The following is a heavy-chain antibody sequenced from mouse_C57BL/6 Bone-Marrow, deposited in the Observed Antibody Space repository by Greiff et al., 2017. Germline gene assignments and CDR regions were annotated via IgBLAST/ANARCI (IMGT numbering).Heavy chain of an antibody. D-gene: IGHD4-1*01. CDR2: ISNGGGST. CDR1: GFTFSDYY. J-gene: IGHJ3*01. V-gene: IGHV5-12*01. Sequence: EVQLVESGGGLVQPGGSLKLSCAASGFTFSDYYMYWVRQTPEKRLEWVAYISNGGGSTYYPDTVKGRFTISRDNAKNTLYLQMSRLNSEDTAMYYCARRGANWDAWFAYWGQGTLVTVSA. CDR3: ARRGANWDAWFAY.